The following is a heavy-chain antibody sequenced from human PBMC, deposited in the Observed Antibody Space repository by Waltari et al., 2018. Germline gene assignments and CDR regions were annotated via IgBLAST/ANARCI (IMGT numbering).Heavy chain of an antibody. D-gene: IGHD2-15*01. Sequence: QVQLGESGGGVAQPASALQLAWLVSGYTPTTSYIHCVLQTLGKGLGVVEVMLGDVSGSYYRDSVRGRFTVARDTFKNTVYLQMNSLRPEDTATYYCARDDKIPCSFGYCYPWADWGQGTPVTVSS. J-gene: IGHJ4*02. CDR1: GYTPTTSY. CDR3: ARDDKIPCSFGYCYPWAD. V-gene: IGHV3-30*03. CDR2: MLGDVSGS.